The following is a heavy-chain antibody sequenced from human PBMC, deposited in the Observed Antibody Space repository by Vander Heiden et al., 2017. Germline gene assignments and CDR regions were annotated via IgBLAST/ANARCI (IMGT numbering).Heavy chain of an antibody. Sequence: EVQLVESGGGLIQPGGSLRLSCAASGFTVSGNYRSWTRQAPGKGLEWVSVIYSGGSTYYADSVKGRFTISRDNSKNTLYLQMNSLRAEDTAVYYCAGSGGYSYGAFDIWGQGTMVTVSS. CDR3: AGSGGYSYGAFDI. J-gene: IGHJ3*02. D-gene: IGHD5-18*01. V-gene: IGHV3-53*01. CDR2: IYSGGST. CDR1: GFTVSGNY.